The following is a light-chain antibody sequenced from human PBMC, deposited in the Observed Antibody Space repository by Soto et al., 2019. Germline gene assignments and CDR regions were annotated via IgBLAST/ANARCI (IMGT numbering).Light chain of an antibody. CDR2: AAS. J-gene: IGKJ3*01. CDR1: QSISSY. Sequence: DIQMTQSPSSLSASVGDRVTITCRASQSISSYLNWYQQKPGKAPKLLIYAASSLQSGVPSRFSGCGSGTDFTLTISSLNPEDFATYYCQQSYSTPPIAFGPGTKVDIK. CDR3: QQSYSTPPIA. V-gene: IGKV1-39*01.